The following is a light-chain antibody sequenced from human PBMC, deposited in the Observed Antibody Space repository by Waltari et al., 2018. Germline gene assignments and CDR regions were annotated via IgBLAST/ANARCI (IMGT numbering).Light chain of an antibody. V-gene: IGLV2-14*03. CDR1: SSDIGGYNY. J-gene: IGLJ2*01. Sequence: QSALTQPASVSGSPGQSITIPCTGTSSDIGGYNYVSWYQQVPGKAPKLIIYDVSNRPSGVSSRFSGSTSGNTASLTISGLQAEDEANYYCSSYIDSSTLELFGGGTSLTVL. CDR3: SSYIDSSTLEL. CDR2: DVS.